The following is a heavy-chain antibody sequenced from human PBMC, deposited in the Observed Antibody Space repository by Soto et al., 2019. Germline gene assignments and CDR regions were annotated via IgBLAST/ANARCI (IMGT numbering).Heavy chain of an antibody. V-gene: IGHV1-24*01. J-gene: IGHJ6*02. CDR1: GYTLTELS. Sequence: ASVKVSCKVSGYTLTELSIHWVRQAPGKGLEWMGGFDPECGETIYAQKCQGRVTMTEDTFTDTAYMELSSLRSEDTAVYYCAKAAVACSGNRSGGSYYFYGIVVWGLGAT. D-gene: IGHD6-19*01. CDR3: AKAAVACSGNRSGGSYYFYGIVV. CDR2: FDPECGET.